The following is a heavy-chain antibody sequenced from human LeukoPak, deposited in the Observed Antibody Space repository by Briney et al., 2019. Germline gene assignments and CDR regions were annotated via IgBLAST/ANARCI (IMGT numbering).Heavy chain of an antibody. CDR2: ISSSSSYI. D-gene: IGHD6-6*01. CDR3: TRSSGDSSSSEFGY. J-gene: IGHJ4*02. Sequence: GGSLRLSCAASGFTFSSYSMNWVRQAPGKGLEWVSSISSSSSYIYYADSVKGRFTISRDNAKNSLYLQMNSLKTEDTAVYYCTRSSGDSSSSEFGYWGQGTLVTVSS. V-gene: IGHV3-21*04. CDR1: GFTFSSYS.